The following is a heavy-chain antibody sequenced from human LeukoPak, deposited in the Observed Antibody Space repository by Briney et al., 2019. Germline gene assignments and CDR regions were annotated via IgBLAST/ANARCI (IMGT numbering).Heavy chain of an antibody. D-gene: IGHD4-23*01. CDR2: IIPIFGTA. V-gene: IGHV1-69*06. CDR3: AGWDYGGNFDY. CDR1: GGTFSSYA. Sequence: SVKVSCKASGGTFSSYAISWVRQAPGQGLEWMGGIIPIFGTANYAQKFQGRVTITADKSTSTAYMELSRLRSDDTAVYYCAGWDYGGNFDYWGQGTLVTVSS. J-gene: IGHJ4*02.